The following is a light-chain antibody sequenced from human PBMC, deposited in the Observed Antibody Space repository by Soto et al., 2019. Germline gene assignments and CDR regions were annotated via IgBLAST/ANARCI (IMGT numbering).Light chain of an antibody. V-gene: IGKV1-39*01. Sequence: DIQMTQSPSSLSASVGDRVTITCRASQSITQYLNWYRQKPGKAPELLIYGAATLQSGVPSRFSGSGSGTEFTLTISSLQPEDFATYYCQHTYSSPRTFGQGTKVDIK. J-gene: IGKJ1*01. CDR3: QHTYSSPRT. CDR2: GAA. CDR1: QSITQY.